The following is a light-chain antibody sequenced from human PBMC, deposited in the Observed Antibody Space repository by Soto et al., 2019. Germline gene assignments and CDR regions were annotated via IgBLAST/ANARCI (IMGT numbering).Light chain of an antibody. V-gene: IGKV3-20*01. J-gene: IGKJ1*01. CDR1: QSVSSSY. CDR3: QQYGSSPT. CDR2: GAS. Sequence: EIVLTQSPGTLSLSPGEGATLSCRASQSVSSSYLAWYQQKPGQAPRLLIYGASSRATGIPDRFSGSGSGTDLTLTISRLEPEDFAVYYCQQYGSSPTFGQGTKVEIK.